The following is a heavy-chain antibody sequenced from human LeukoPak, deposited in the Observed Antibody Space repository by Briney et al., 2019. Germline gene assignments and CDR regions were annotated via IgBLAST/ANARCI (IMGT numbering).Heavy chain of an antibody. D-gene: IGHD2-8*02. Sequence: PGGSLRLSCAAPGFTFGSYWLHWVRKAPGKGLGWVSGIKTDGISTGYVDSVKGRLTISRDNAKNTLFLQMNSLRAEDTAVYYCARSRFCTSGGCYYDYWGQGVLVTVSS. J-gene: IGHJ4*02. V-gene: IGHV3-74*01. CDR2: IKTDGIST. CDR1: GFTFGSYW. CDR3: ARSRFCTSGGCYYDY.